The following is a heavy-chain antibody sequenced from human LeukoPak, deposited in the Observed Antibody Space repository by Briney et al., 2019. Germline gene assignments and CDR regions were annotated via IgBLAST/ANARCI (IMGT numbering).Heavy chain of an antibody. J-gene: IGHJ4*02. CDR3: ARDYWWNYDY. Sequence: GGSLRLSCAASGFTFINFGMHWGRQAPGKGPEWVAVISKDGSDKYYPGSVRGRFTISRDNSKNTIYLQMDSLRAEDTAIYYCARDYWWNYDYWGQGTLVTVSS. D-gene: IGHD1-7*01. CDR2: ISKDGSDK. CDR1: GFTFINFG. V-gene: IGHV3-30*06.